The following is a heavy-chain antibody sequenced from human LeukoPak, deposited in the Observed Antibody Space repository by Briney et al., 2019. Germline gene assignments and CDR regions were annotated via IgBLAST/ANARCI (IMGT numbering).Heavy chain of an antibody. Sequence: PGGSLRLSCAASGFTFSSYWMSWVRQAPGKGLEWVANIKQDGSEKYYVDSVKGRFTISRDNAKNSLYLQMNSLRAEDTAVYYCASPDLSSDWYIFNYWGQGTLVTVSS. V-gene: IGHV3-7*01. D-gene: IGHD6-19*01. J-gene: IGHJ4*02. CDR2: IKQDGSEK. CDR1: GFTFSSYW. CDR3: ASPDLSSDWYIFNY.